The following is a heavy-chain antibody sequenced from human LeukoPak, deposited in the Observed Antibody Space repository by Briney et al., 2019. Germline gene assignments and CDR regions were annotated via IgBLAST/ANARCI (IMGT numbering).Heavy chain of an antibody. CDR1: GHTFTTNY. Sequence: GASVKVSCKASGHTFTTNYIDWVRQAPGQGLEWMGTINPSGGSTGYAQKFQGRVTMTRDMSTSTVYMELSSLRSEDTAVYYCARGPPSYYYMDVWGKGTTVTVSS. CDR2: INPSGGST. J-gene: IGHJ6*03. CDR3: ARGPPSYYYMDV. V-gene: IGHV1-46*01.